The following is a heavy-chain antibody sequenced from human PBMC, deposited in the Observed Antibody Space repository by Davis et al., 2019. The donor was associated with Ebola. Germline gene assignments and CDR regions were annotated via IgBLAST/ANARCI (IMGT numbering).Heavy chain of an antibody. Sequence: SETLSLTCTVSGGSIGSGSYYWSWIRQPAGKGLEWIGHMYTSGSTNYNTSLKSRVTISADTSKNLFSLRLDYATAADTAVYYCARDADAFDIWGQGTMVTVSS. J-gene: IGHJ3*02. CDR1: GGSIGSGSYY. V-gene: IGHV4-61*09. CDR2: MYTSGST. CDR3: ARDADAFDI.